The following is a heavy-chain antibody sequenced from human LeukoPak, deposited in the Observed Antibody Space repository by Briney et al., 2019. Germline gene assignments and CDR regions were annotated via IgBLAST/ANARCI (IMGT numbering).Heavy chain of an antibody. CDR3: ARVREDGDYVGYFDY. Sequence: QTGGSLRLSCAASGFTFSSYGMHWVRQAPGKGLEWVAVIWYDGSNKYYADSVKGRFTISRDNSKNTLYLQMNSLRAEDTAVYYCARVREDGDYVGYFDYWGQGTLVTVSS. CDR2: IWYDGSNK. J-gene: IGHJ4*02. V-gene: IGHV3-33*08. CDR1: GFTFSSYG. D-gene: IGHD4-17*01.